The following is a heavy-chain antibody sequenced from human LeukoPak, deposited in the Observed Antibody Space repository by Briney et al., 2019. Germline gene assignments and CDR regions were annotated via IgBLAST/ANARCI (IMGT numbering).Heavy chain of an antibody. Sequence: SETLSLTCAVSGGSISSGGYSWSWIRQPPGKGLEWIGYIYYSGSTNYNPSLKSRVTIPVDTSKNQFSLKLSSVTAADTAVYYCARGAYSYGAFDYWGQGTLVTVSS. CDR1: GGSISSGGYS. CDR2: IYYSGST. D-gene: IGHD5-18*01. V-gene: IGHV4-61*08. J-gene: IGHJ4*02. CDR3: ARGAYSYGAFDY.